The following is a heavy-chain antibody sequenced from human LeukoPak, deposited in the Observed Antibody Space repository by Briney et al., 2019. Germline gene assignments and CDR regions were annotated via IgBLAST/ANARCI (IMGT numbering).Heavy chain of an antibody. CDR1: GGSISNYY. J-gene: IGHJ4*02. D-gene: IGHD3-10*01. Sequence: SETLSLTCTVSGGSISNYYWSWIRQPPGKGLEWIGHIYYSGATKYNPSLKSRITISVDTSKNQFSLMLSSVTAADTAVYYCARFGITVVRGGKYFFDYWGQGTLVTVSS. CDR2: IYYSGAT. V-gene: IGHV4-59*08. CDR3: ARFGITVVRGGKYFFDY.